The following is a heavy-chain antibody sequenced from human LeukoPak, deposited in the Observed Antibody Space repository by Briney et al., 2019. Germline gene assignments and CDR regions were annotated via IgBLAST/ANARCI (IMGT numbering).Heavy chain of an antibody. CDR3: ARGRPSDILNGYFTPFDY. CDR1: GGSFSGYY. J-gene: IGHJ4*02. V-gene: IGHV4-34*01. D-gene: IGHD3-9*01. CDR2: INHSGST. Sequence: PSETLSLTCAVYGGSFSGYYWSWIRQPPGKGLEWIGEINHSGSTNYNPSLKSRVTISVDTSKNQFSLKLSSVTAADTAVYYCARGRPSDILNGYFTPFDYWGQGTLVTVSS.